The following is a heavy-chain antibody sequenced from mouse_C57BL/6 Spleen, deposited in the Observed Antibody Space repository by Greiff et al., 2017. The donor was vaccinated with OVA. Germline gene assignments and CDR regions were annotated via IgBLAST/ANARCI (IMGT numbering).Heavy chain of an antibody. CDR1: GYTFTSYW. D-gene: IGHD1-1*01. CDR2: IYPSDSET. CDR3: ARKANYYVSSSFAY. Sequence: QVQLQQPGAELVRPGSSVKLSCKASGYTFTSYWMDWVKQRPGQGLEWIGNIYPSDSETHYNQKFKDKATLTVDKSSSTAYMQLSSLTSEDSAVYYCARKANYYVSSSFAYWGQGTLVTVSA. J-gene: IGHJ3*01. V-gene: IGHV1-61*01.